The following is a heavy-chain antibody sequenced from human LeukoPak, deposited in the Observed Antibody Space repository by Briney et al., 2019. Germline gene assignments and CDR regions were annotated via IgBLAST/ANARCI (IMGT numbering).Heavy chain of an antibody. CDR2: ISSSSSTI. Sequence: GGSLRLSCAASGFTFSSYSMNWVRQAPGKGLEWVSYISSSSSTIYYADSVKGRFTISRDNAKNSLYLQMNSLRAEDTAVYYCARGVATIDYWGQGTLVTVSS. V-gene: IGHV3-48*04. CDR1: GFTFSSYS. CDR3: ARGVATIDY. D-gene: IGHD5-12*01. J-gene: IGHJ4*02.